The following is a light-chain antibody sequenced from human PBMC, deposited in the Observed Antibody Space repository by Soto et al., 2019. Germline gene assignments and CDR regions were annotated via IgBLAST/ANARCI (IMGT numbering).Light chain of an antibody. Sequence: EVVLTLSPAALSVKTGERATLSCRASQSVNQKLGWYQQKPGQAPRLLIYVASYRATGIPARFSGSGSGTEYTLTISNLQAEDFAVYYCQQFNIWLHTFGHGARLEI. CDR3: QQFNIWLHT. J-gene: IGKJ5*01. CDR1: QSVNQK. CDR2: VAS. V-gene: IGKV3-15*01.